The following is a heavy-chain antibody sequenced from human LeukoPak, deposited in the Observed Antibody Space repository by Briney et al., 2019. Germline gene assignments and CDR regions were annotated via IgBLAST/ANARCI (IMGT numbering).Heavy chain of an antibody. CDR3: ASRDYYDSSAFDI. V-gene: IGHV4-59*05. Sequence: SETLSLTCTVSGGSISSYYWSWIRQPAGKGLEWIGSIYYSGGTYYNPSLKSRVTISVDTSKNQFSLKLSSVTAADTAVYYWASRDYYDSSAFDIWGQGTMVTVSS. CDR2: IYYSGGT. D-gene: IGHD3-22*01. CDR1: GGSISSYY. J-gene: IGHJ3*02.